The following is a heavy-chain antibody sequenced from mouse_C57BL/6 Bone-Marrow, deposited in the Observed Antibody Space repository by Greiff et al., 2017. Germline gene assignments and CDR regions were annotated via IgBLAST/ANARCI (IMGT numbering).Heavy chain of an antibody. D-gene: IGHD2-1*01. CDR1: GFNFTDYY. J-gene: IGHJ1*03. Sequence: DVQLQESGAELVRPGASVKLSCTASGFNFTDYYMHWVKQRPEQGLEWIGRIDPEDGDTEYAPKFQGKATMTADTSSNTAYLQLSSLTSEDTAVYYCTDGNYWYFDVWGTGTTVTVSS. V-gene: IGHV14-1*01. CDR2: IDPEDGDT. CDR3: TDGNYWYFDV.